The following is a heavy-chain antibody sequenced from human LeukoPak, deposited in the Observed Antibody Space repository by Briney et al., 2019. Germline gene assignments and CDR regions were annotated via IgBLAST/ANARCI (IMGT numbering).Heavy chain of an antibody. J-gene: IGHJ5*02. Sequence: SETLSLTCTVSGGSISSYYWSWIRQPPGKGLERIGYIYYSGSTNYNPSLKSRVTISVDTSKNQFSLKLSSVTAADTAVYYCARVQVSQWLVQFWFDPWGQGTLVTVSS. CDR3: ARVQVSQWLVQFWFDP. CDR2: IYYSGST. V-gene: IGHV4-59*01. CDR1: GGSISSYY. D-gene: IGHD6-19*01.